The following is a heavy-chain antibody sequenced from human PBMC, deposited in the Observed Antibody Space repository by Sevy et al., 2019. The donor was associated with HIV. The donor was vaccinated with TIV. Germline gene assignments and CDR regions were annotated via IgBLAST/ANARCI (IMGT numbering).Heavy chain of an antibody. CDR3: AREGGIGGTTPPFDY. CDR2: IYTSGST. CDR1: GGSISSYY. Sequence: PETLSLTCTVSGGSISSYYWSWIRQPAGKGLEWIGRIYTSGSTNYNPSLKSRVTMSVDTSKNQFSLKLSCVTAADTAVYYCAREGGIGGTTPPFDYWGQGTLVTVSS. J-gene: IGHJ4*02. V-gene: IGHV4-4*07. D-gene: IGHD1-7*01.